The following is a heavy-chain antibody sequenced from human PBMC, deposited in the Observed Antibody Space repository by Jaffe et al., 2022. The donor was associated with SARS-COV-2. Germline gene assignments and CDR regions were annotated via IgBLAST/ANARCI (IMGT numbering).Heavy chain of an antibody. J-gene: IGHJ6*03. D-gene: IGHD3-9*01. CDR3: AKGSYDISTGYAYYYMDV. V-gene: IGHV3-23*04. CDR2: VSGRSTII. CDR1: GFTFSDYG. Sequence: EVQLVESGGGLVQPGGSLRLSCAASGFTFSDYGMSWVRQAPGEGLEWVSAVSGRSTIIYYADSVKGRFTISRDNSKNTLYLQMNSLRAEDTAVYYCAKGSYDISTGYAYYYMDVWGKGTTVTVSS.